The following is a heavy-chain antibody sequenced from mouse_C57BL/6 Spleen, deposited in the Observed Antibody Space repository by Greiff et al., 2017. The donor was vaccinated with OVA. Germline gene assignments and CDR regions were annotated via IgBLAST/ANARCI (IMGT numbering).Heavy chain of an antibody. Sequence: VHVKQSGAELVRPGASVKLSCTASGFNIKDYYMHWVKQRPEQGLEWIGRIDPEDGDTEYAPKFQGKATMTADTSSNTAYLQLSSLTSEDTAVYYCTTYGNFLYYFDYWGQGTTLTVSS. CDR1: GFNIKDYY. V-gene: IGHV14-1*01. CDR2: IDPEDGDT. D-gene: IGHD2-1*01. CDR3: TTYGNFLYYFDY. J-gene: IGHJ2*01.